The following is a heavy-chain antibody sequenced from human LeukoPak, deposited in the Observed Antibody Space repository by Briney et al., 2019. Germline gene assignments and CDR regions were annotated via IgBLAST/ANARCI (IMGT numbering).Heavy chain of an antibody. D-gene: IGHD6-13*01. CDR1: GFTFSSYG. Sequence: GGTLRLSCAASGFTFSSYGMSWVRQAPGKGLEWVANIKQDGSEKYYVDSVKGRFTISRDNAKNSLYLQMNSLRAEDTAVYYCARIAADAFDIWGQGTMVTVSS. CDR3: ARIAADAFDI. J-gene: IGHJ3*02. V-gene: IGHV3-7*01. CDR2: IKQDGSEK.